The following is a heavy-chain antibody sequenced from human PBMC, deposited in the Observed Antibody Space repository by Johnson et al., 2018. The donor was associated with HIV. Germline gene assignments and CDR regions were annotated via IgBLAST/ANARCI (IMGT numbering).Heavy chain of an antibody. CDR2: IYSDGSS. V-gene: IGHV3-66*01. CDR3: ARGFSISGYWATRNDAIDF. D-gene: IGHD3-22*01. CDR1: GFTVNTNY. Sequence: VQLVESGGGLVQPGGSLRLSCAASGFTVNTNYMSWVRQAPGKGLEWVSVIYSDGSSYYADSVKGRFTTSRDNSKNTPFYQMKSLRAEDTAVYYCARGFSISGYWATRNDAIDFWGQGTMVTVSS. J-gene: IGHJ3*01.